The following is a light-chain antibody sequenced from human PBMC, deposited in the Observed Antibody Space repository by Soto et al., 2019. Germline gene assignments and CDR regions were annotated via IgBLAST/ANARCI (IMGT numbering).Light chain of an antibody. V-gene: IGLV2-8*01. CDR2: EVS. CDR3: SSYAGSNMVV. Sequence: QSVLTQPPSASGSPGQSVTISCTGTSSDVGAYNYVSWYQQHPGKAPKLMIYEVSKRPSGVPDRFSGSKSGNTASLTVSGLQAEDEADYYCSSYAGSNMVVFGGGTKVTVL. J-gene: IGLJ2*01. CDR1: SSDVGAYNY.